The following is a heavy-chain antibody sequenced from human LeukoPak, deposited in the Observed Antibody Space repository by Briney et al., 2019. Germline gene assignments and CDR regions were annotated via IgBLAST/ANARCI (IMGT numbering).Heavy chain of an antibody. CDR2: INHSGST. V-gene: IGHV4-34*01. CDR3: ARGPYYYGSGSYNWFDP. J-gene: IGHJ5*02. D-gene: IGHD3-10*01. Sequence: NPSETLSLTCAVYGGSFSGYYWSWIRQPPGKGLEWIGEINHSGSTNYNPCLKSRVTISVDTSKNQFSLKLSSVTAADTAVYYCARGPYYYGSGSYNWFDPWGQGTLVTVSS. CDR1: GGSFSGYY.